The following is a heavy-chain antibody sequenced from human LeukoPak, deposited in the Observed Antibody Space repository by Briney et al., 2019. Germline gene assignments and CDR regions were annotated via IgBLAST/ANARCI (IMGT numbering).Heavy chain of an antibody. CDR3: ARDLIAAAGTWWFDP. CDR1: GFTFSSYS. D-gene: IGHD6-13*01. CDR2: ISSSYI. V-gene: IGHV3-21*01. J-gene: IGHJ5*02. Sequence: GGSLRLSCAASGFTFSSYSMNWVRQAPGKGLEWVSSISSSYIYYADSVKGRFTISRDNAKNSLYLQMNSLRAEDTAVYYCARDLIAAAGTWWFDPWGQGTLVTVSS.